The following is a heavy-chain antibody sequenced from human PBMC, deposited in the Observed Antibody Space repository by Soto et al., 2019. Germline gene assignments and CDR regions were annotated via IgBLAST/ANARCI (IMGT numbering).Heavy chain of an antibody. J-gene: IGHJ4*02. CDR3: AKEADISGYYPDY. V-gene: IGHV3-23*01. CDR1: GFTFSSYA. CDR2: ISGSGGST. D-gene: IGHD3-22*01. Sequence: GSLRLSCAASGFTFSSYAMSWVRQAPGKGLEWVSVISGSGGSTHYADSVKGRSTISRDNSKNTLHLQVNSLRGEDTAVYYCAKEADISGYYPDYWGQGTQVNVSS.